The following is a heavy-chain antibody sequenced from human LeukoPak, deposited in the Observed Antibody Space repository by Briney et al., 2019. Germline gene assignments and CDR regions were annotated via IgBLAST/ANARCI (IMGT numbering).Heavy chain of an antibody. CDR1: GGSISSYY. CDR3: ARAETYYDSSGYYFDY. Sequence: SETLSLTCTVSGGSISSYYWSWILQPPGKGLEWIGYIYYSGSTNYNPSLKSRVTISVDTSKNQFSLKLSSVTAADTAVYYCARAETYYDSSGYYFDYWGQGTLVTVSS. D-gene: IGHD3-22*01. CDR2: IYYSGST. J-gene: IGHJ4*02. V-gene: IGHV4-59*01.